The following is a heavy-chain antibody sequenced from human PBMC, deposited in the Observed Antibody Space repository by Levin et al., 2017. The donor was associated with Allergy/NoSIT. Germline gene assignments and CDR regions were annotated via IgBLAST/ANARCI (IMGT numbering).Heavy chain of an antibody. CDR2: IKQDGSEK. Sequence: GESLKISCAASGISLSNYWMSWVRQAPGKGLEWVANIKQDGSEKYYVVSVKGRFTISRDNAKNSLYLQMNSLRVEDTAVYYCARRSYGSSWSAFDAWGQGTLVTVSS. D-gene: IGHD6-13*01. CDR1: GISLSNYW. J-gene: IGHJ4*02. V-gene: IGHV3-7*01. CDR3: ARRSYGSSWSAFDA.